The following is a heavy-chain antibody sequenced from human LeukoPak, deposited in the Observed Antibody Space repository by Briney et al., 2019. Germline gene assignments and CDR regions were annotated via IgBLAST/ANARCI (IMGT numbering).Heavy chain of an antibody. V-gene: IGHV3-15*01. CDR2: IKSKTDGGTT. CDR3: TTDLIAAGEGY. J-gene: IGHJ4*02. Sequence: GGSLRLSCAASGFTFSNAWMSWVRQAPGKGLEWVGRIKSKTDGGTTDYAAPVKGRFTISRDDSKNTLYLQMNSLKTEDTAAYYCTTDLIAAGEGYWGQGTLVTVSS. CDR1: GFTFSNAW. D-gene: IGHD6-13*01.